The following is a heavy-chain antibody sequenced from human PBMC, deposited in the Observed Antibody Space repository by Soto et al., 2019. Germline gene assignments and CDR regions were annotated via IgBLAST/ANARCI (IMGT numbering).Heavy chain of an antibody. J-gene: IGHJ4*02. V-gene: IGHV4-4*02. CDR2: IYHSGST. CDR3: ASTTVTTMRYFDY. CDR1: GGSISGSYW. D-gene: IGHD4-17*01. Sequence: SSETLSLTXEVSGGSISGSYWWSWVRQPPGKGLEWIGEIYHSGSTNYNPSLKSRLTISVDKSKNQFALELSSATAADTAVYYCASTTVTTMRYFDYWGQGTLVTVSS.